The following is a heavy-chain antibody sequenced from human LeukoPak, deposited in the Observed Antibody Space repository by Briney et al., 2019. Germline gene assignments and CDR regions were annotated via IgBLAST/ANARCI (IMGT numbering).Heavy chain of an antibody. CDR3: ARGVVVVTAIVPDAFDI. CDR2: IYYSGST. CDR1: GGSISSYY. D-gene: IGHD2-21*02. V-gene: IGHV4-59*01. Sequence: SETLSLTCTGSGGSISSYYWSWIRQPPGKGVQWIGYIYYSGSTNYNPSLKSRVTISVDTSKNQFSLKLSSVTAADTAVYYCARGVVVVTAIVPDAFDIWGQGTMVTVSS. J-gene: IGHJ3*02.